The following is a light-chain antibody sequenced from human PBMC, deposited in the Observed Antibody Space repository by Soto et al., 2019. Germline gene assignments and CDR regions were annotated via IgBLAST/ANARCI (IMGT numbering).Light chain of an antibody. CDR3: QQYIRYPLT. CDR1: QSISSW. J-gene: IGKJ5*01. Sequence: DIQMTQSPSTLSASVGDRVTITCRARQSISSWLAGYQQKPEKAPNLLIYKASSLESGVPSRFSATGSGTEFTLTISTLQPDDFATYYCQQYIRYPLTFGQGTRLEI. V-gene: IGKV1-5*03. CDR2: KAS.